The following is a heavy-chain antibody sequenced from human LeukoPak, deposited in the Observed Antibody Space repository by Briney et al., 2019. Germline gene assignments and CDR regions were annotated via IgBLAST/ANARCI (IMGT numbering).Heavy chain of an antibody. CDR1: GYTFTSYS. Sequence: ASVKVSCKASGYTFTSYSISWVRQAPGQGLEWMGWINAYSGDTNYAQKFQGRVTMTTDTSTSTAYMELSMRRSDDTAVYYLARSYTYGDYVLYWGEGTLVTVSS. CDR2: INAYSGDT. CDR3: ARSYTYGDYVLY. D-gene: IGHD4-17*01. V-gene: IGHV1-18*01. J-gene: IGHJ4*02.